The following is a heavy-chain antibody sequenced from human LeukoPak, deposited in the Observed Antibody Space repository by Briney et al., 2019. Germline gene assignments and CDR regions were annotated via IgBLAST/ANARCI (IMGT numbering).Heavy chain of an antibody. CDR2: IYHSGST. V-gene: IGHV4-38-2*02. D-gene: IGHD6-13*01. Sequence: PSETLSLTCTVSGYTISSGYYWGWIRQPPGKGLEWIGSIYHSGSTYYNPSLKSRVTISVDTSKNQFSLKLSSVTAADTPVYYCAKLEGIAAASPLNWFDPWGQGTLVTVSS. CDR1: GYTISSGYY. J-gene: IGHJ5*02. CDR3: AKLEGIAAASPLNWFDP.